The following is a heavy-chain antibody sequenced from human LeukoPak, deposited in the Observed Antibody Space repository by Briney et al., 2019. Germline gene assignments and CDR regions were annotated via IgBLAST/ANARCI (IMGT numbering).Heavy chain of an antibody. Sequence: ASVKVSCKASGYTFTSYFIHWVRQAPGQGLEWMGIINPSGGSTNYAQKFQGRVTMTRDTSTSTVYMELSGLRSEDTAVYYCATAKFGGNSYFDYWGQGTLVTVSS. D-gene: IGHD4-23*01. CDR2: INPSGGST. J-gene: IGHJ4*02. CDR1: GYTFTSYF. V-gene: IGHV1-46*01. CDR3: ATAKFGGNSYFDY.